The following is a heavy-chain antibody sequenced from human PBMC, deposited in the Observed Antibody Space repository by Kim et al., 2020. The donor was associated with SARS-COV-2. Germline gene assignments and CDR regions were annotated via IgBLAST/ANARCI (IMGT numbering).Heavy chain of an antibody. D-gene: IGHD7-27*01. CDR2: VRTKTEGETT. Sequence: GGSLRLSCTTSDFPFRDRIMNWVRQAPGKGLEWIGHVRTKTEGETTQYAASVEGRVTISRDDSKSIAYLQIGSLSSDDTAVYYCRPGHWGADWGRGTLVTVSS. CDR3: RPGHWGAD. V-gene: IGHV3-49*04. J-gene: IGHJ4*02. CDR1: DFPFRDRI.